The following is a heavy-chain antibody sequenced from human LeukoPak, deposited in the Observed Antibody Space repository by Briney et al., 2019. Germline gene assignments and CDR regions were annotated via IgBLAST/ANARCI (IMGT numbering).Heavy chain of an antibody. CDR2: IYYSGST. V-gene: IGHV4-30-4*08. CDR3: ARVSDSGGYPAFDI. CDR1: GGSISHGDYY. D-gene: IGHD3-22*01. J-gene: IGHJ3*02. Sequence: SQTLSLTCTVSGGSISHGDYYWSWIRHPPGKGLEWIGYIYYSGSTYYNSSLKSRVTISVDTSKNQFSLKLSSVTAADTAVYYGARVSDSGGYPAFDIWGQGTMVTVSS.